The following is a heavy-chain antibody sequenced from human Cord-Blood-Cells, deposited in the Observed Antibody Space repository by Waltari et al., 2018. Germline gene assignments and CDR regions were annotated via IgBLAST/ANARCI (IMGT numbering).Heavy chain of an antibody. CDR3: ARINWGPFDY. CDR2: IYSGGST. V-gene: IGHV3-66*01. Sequence: EVQLVESGGGLVQPGGSLRLSCAASGFTVSSNYMSWVRQAPGKGVEWVSVIYSGGSTYCADAVKGRFAISRDNSKNTLYRQMISLRAEDTAVYYCARINWGPFDYWGQGTLVTVSS. CDR1: GFTVSSNY. D-gene: IGHD7-27*01. J-gene: IGHJ4*02.